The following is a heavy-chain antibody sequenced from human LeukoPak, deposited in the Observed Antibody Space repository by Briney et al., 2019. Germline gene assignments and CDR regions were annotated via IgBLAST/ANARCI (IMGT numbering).Heavy chain of an antibody. CDR3: GRTSSSWAAFDI. J-gene: IGHJ3*02. CDR2: INSDGSST. CDR1: GFTFSSNW. D-gene: IGHD6-13*01. Sequence: RGSLRLSCAASGFTFSSNWMHWVRQVPGKGLVWVSHINSDGSSTNYADSVKGRFTISRDNAKNTLYLQMNSLRAEDTAVYYCGRTSSSWAAFDIWGQGTMVAVSS. V-gene: IGHV3-74*01.